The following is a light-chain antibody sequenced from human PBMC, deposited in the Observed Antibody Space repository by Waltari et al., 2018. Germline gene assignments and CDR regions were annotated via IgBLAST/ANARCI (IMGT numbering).Light chain of an antibody. CDR2: YAS. Sequence: EIVLTQSPDFQSVTPKEKVTITCRASQSIGGSLHWYQQEPDQSPRRLVKYASQSISGVPSRFSGSGYGTDFTLTINSLETEDAATYYCHQSNILPRTFGRGTKREIK. CDR3: HQSNILPRT. CDR1: QSIGGS. J-gene: IGKJ2*01. V-gene: IGKV6-21*02.